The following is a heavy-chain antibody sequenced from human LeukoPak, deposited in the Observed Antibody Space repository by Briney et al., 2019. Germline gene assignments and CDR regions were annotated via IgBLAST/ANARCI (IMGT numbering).Heavy chain of an antibody. J-gene: IGHJ4*02. D-gene: IGHD3-3*01. V-gene: IGHV3-7*01. CDR2: IKQDGSEK. CDR1: GFTFSNYN. CDR3: ARDESADFWSGYHSSLLDY. Sequence: GGPLRLACADSGFTFSNYNMSWVRQAPRKGLEWVANIKQDGSEKYYVDSVKGRFTISRDNAKNSLYLQMNSLRAEDTAVYYCARDESADFWSGYHSSLLDYWGQGTLVTVSS.